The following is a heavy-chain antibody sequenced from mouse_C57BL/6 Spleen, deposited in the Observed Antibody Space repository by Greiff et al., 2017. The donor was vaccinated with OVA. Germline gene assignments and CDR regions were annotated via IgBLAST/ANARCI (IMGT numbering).Heavy chain of an antibody. J-gene: IGHJ4*01. D-gene: IGHD3-2*02. Sequence: QVQLQQPGAELVMPGASVKLSCKASGYTFTSYWMHWVKQRPGQGLEWIGEIDPSDSYTNYNQKFKGKSTLTVDKSSSTAYMQLSSLTSEDSTVYYCARIAQAPYAMDYWGQGTSVTVSS. CDR1: GYTFTSYW. CDR2: IDPSDSYT. CDR3: ARIAQAPYAMDY. V-gene: IGHV1-69*01.